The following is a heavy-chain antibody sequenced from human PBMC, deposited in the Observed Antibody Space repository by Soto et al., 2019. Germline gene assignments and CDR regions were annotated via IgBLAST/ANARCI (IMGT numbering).Heavy chain of an antibody. CDR2: INNNSGVV. V-gene: IGHV3-23*01. Sequence: GGSLRLSCAASGFTLIKYPMNWVRQVPGKGLEWVSYINNNSGVVYYADSVKGRFTISRDTSKNTLFLQMNSLRAEDTAVYYCAKDRYGDYGGIDYWGQGTMVTVSS. D-gene: IGHD4-17*01. CDR1: GFTLIKYP. CDR3: AKDRYGDYGGIDY. J-gene: IGHJ4*02.